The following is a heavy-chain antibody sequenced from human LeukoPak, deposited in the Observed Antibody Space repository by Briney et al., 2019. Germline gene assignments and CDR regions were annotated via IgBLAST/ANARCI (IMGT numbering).Heavy chain of an antibody. Sequence: SVKVSCKASGGTFSSYAISWVRQAPGQGLECMGGIIPIFGTANYAQKFQGRVTITADKSTSTAYMELSSLRSEDTAVYYCARGTLDLVGATIDDYWGQGTLVTVSS. CDR1: GGTFSSYA. V-gene: IGHV1-69*06. CDR3: ARGTLDLVGATIDDY. D-gene: IGHD1-26*01. J-gene: IGHJ4*02. CDR2: IIPIFGTA.